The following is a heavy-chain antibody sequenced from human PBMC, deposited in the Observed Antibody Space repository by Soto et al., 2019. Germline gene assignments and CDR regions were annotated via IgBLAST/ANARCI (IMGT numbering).Heavy chain of an antibody. CDR2: IDGVGAGT. CDR1: GFTFTNYW. J-gene: IGHJ4*02. CDR3: TTFFEY. Sequence: EVQLVQSGGGSVQPGGYLRLSCAASGFTFTNYWMHWVRQVPGKGLVWVLRIDGVGAGTSYSDSVRGRFTISRDNAENMLYLKINSLSAEDTAVYYCTTFFEYWGKRNLVTVSS. V-gene: IGHV3-74*01.